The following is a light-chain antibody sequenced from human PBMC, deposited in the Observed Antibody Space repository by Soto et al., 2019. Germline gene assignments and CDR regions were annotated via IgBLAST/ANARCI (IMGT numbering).Light chain of an antibody. Sequence: DIQMTQSPSTLSASVGDRVTITCRASQSISTYLAWYQQKAGKAPKLLIYKASTLESGVPSRFSGSGSGTEFTLTISRLQPEDSATYYCLQHNSYPLTFGPGTKVDIK. J-gene: IGKJ3*01. V-gene: IGKV1-5*03. CDR2: KAS. CDR3: LQHNSYPLT. CDR1: QSISTY.